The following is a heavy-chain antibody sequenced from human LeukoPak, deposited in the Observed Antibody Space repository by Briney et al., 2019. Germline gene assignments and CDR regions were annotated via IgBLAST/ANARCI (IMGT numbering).Heavy chain of an antibody. D-gene: IGHD3-3*01. CDR1: GGSISSYY. Sequence: PSETLSLTCTVSGGSISSYYWSWIRQPPGKGLEWIGYIYYSGSTNYNPSLKSRVTISVDTSKNQFSLKLSSVTAADTAVYYCARDLPYDFRSDYWGQGTLVTVSS. J-gene: IGHJ4*02. V-gene: IGHV4-59*12. CDR2: IYYSGST. CDR3: ARDLPYDFRSDY.